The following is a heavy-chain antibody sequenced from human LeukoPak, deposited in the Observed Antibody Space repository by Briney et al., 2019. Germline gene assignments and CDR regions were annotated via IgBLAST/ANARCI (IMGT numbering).Heavy chain of an antibody. Sequence: PGGPLRLSCAASGLTFASYAMSWVRQTPGKGLAWVSVIIGSVASTYYADSVKGRFTISRDNSKNTLYLQMNSLRSDDMAVYYCAKRCYDYVEVGYFDFWGQGTLVTVSS. CDR2: IIGSVAST. V-gene: IGHV3-23*01. D-gene: IGHD5-12*01. CDR1: GLTFASYA. J-gene: IGHJ4*02. CDR3: AKRCYDYVEVGYFDF.